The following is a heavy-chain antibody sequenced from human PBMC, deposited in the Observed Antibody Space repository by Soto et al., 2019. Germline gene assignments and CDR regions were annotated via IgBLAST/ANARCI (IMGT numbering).Heavy chain of an antibody. D-gene: IGHD1-1*01. V-gene: IGHV2-5*02. Sequence: QITLKESGPTVVKPTQTLTLTCTFSGFSFPSSGAGLGWVRQPPGKALEWLAIIFWDNNKRYSPSLESRLTITTDISKNQVVLTMTNMDPVDTATYYCAHRRPYYTYNWNTGYFDIWGQGTLVTVSS. CDR2: IFWDNNK. CDR3: AHRRPYYTYNWNTGYFDI. J-gene: IGHJ4*02. CDR1: GFSFPSSGAG.